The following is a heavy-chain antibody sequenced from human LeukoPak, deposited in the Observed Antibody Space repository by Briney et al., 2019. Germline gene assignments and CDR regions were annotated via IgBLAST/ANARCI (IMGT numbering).Heavy chain of an antibody. V-gene: IGHV3-23*01. Sequence: GGSLRLSCAASGFTFSSYAMSWVRQAPGKGLEWVSAISGSGGSTYCADSVKGRFTISRDNSKNTLYLQMNSLRAEDTAVYYCAKPDSEYSSPEDSWGQGTLVTVSS. J-gene: IGHJ4*02. CDR1: GFTFSSYA. D-gene: IGHD6-6*01. CDR3: AKPDSEYSSPEDS. CDR2: ISGSGGST.